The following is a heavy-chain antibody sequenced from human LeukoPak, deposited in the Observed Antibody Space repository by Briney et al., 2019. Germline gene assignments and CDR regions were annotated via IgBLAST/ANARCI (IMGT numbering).Heavy chain of an antibody. D-gene: IGHD3-3*01. Sequence: SETLSLTCIVSGGSISSYYWSWIRQPAGKGLEWIGRIYTSGSTNYNPSLKSRVTMSVDTSKNQFSLKLSSVTAADTAVYYCARDEDFWSGHNYGMDVWGQGTTVTVSS. CDR3: ARDEDFWSGHNYGMDV. V-gene: IGHV4-4*07. CDR2: IYTSGST. J-gene: IGHJ6*02. CDR1: GGSISSYY.